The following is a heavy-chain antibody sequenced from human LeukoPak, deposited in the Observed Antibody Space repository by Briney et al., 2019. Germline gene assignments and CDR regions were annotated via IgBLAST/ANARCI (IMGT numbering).Heavy chain of an antibody. CDR1: GFTFSNAW. D-gene: IGHD4-17*01. Sequence: GGSLRLSCAASGFTFSNAWMSWVRQAPGKGREWVGRIKSKTDGGTTDYASPVKGRFTISRDDSKNTLYLQMNSLRAEDTAVYYCAKDPGDYNFDYWGQGTLVTVSS. CDR3: AKDPGDYNFDY. V-gene: IGHV3-15*01. CDR2: IKSKTDGGTT. J-gene: IGHJ4*02.